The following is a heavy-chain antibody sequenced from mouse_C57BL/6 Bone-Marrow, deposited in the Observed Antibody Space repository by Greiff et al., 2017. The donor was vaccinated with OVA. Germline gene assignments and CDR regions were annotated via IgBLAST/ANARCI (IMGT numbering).Heavy chain of an antibody. Sequence: EVNVVESGGGLVKPGGSLKLSCAASGFTFSSYAMSWVRQTPEKRLEWVATISDGGSYTYYPDNVKGRFTISRDNAKNNLYLQMSHLKSEDTAMYYCARDRGQGFAYWGQGTLVTVSA. J-gene: IGHJ3*01. CDR3: ARDRGQGFAY. CDR2: ISDGGSYT. V-gene: IGHV5-4*01. CDR1: GFTFSSYA. D-gene: IGHD3-2*02.